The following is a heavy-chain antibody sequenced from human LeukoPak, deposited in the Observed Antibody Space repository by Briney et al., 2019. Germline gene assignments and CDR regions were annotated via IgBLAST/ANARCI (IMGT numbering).Heavy chain of an antibody. Sequence: PSETLSLTCTVSGGSISSSSYYWGWIRQPPGKGLEWIGSIYYSGSTYYNPSLKSRVTISVDTSKNQFSLKLSSVTAADTAVYYCARETTRITIFGPNSGFDYWGQGTLVTVSS. CDR1: GGSISSSSYY. CDR2: IYYSGST. CDR3: ARETTRITIFGPNSGFDY. D-gene: IGHD3-3*01. V-gene: IGHV4-39*07. J-gene: IGHJ4*02.